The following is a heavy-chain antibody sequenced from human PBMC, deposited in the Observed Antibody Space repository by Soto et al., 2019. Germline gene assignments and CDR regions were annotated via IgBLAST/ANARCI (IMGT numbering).Heavy chain of an antibody. Sequence: LGGSLRLSCAASGFTFSSYEMNWVRQAPGKGLEWVSYISSSGSTIYYADSVKGRFTISRDNAKNSLYLQMNSLRAEDTAVYYCWHYYYGMDVWGQGTTVTVSS. CDR1: GFTFSSYE. J-gene: IGHJ6*02. CDR2: ISSSGSTI. CDR3: WHYYYGMDV. V-gene: IGHV3-48*03.